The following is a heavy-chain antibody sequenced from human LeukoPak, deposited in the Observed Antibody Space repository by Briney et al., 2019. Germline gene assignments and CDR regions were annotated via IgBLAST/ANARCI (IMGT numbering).Heavy chain of an antibody. CDR2: IVVGSGNT. V-gene: IGHV1-58*01. J-gene: IGHJ4*02. Sequence: SVKVSCKASGFTFTSSAVQWMRQARGQRLEWIGWIVVGSGNTNYAQKFQERVTITRDMSTSTAYMELSSLRSEDTAVYYCAASPDYYDSSGYSYYFDYWGQGTLSPSPQ. CDR3: AASPDYYDSSGYSYYFDY. D-gene: IGHD3-22*01. CDR1: GFTFTSSA.